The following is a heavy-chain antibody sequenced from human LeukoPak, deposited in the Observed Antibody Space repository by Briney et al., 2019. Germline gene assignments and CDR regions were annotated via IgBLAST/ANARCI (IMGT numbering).Heavy chain of an antibody. V-gene: IGHV3-23*01. D-gene: IGHD3-10*01. J-gene: IGHJ2*01. Sequence: GGSLRLSCAASEFTLNTYAMSGVRRAPGKGLEGASHISVSGGSTYYADSAKGRFTISRDNSKNTLFLQMNSLRAEDTAVYYCARGEGSGSFYRRYFDLWGGGTLGTASS. CDR2: ISVSGGST. CDR3: ARGEGSGSFYRRYFDL. CDR1: EFTLNTYA.